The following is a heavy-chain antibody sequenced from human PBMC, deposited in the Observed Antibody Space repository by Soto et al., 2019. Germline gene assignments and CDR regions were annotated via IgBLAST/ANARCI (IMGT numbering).Heavy chain of an antibody. V-gene: IGHV3-15*01. Sequence: PGGSLRLSCAASGFTFSNAWMSWVRQAPGKGLEWVGRIKSKTGGGTTDYAAPVKGRFTISRDDSKNTLYLQMNSLKTEDTAVYYCTTGPPSAMIVVVINPNDAFDIWGQGTMVTVSS. CDR3: TTGPPSAMIVVVINPNDAFDI. CDR2: IKSKTGGGTT. CDR1: GFTFSNAW. D-gene: IGHD3-22*01. J-gene: IGHJ3*02.